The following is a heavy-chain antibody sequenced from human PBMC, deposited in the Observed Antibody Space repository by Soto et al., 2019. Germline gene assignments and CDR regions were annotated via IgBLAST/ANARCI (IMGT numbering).Heavy chain of an antibody. CDR2: IWYDGSRI. CDR3: ARWYYGSGSNYGMDV. V-gene: IGHV3-33*01. Sequence: QVQLVESGGGVVQPGTSLRLSCAASGFTSTSHGMHWVRQAPGKGLDWVAVIWYDGSRIYYADSVEGRFTISRDNSKNTLYLQMDSLRAEDTAVYYCARWYYGSGSNYGMDVWGQGTTVTVSS. D-gene: IGHD3-10*01. J-gene: IGHJ6*02. CDR1: GFTSTSHG.